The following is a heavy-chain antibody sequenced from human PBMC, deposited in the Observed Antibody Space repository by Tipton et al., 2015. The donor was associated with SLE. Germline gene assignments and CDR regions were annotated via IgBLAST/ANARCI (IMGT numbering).Heavy chain of an antibody. Sequence: QLVQSGPEVRKPGASVKVSCKASGYTFTGYYMHWVRQAPGQGLEWMGWINPNSGGTKYAQKFRGRVTMTRDTSISTAYMDLSSVRSDDTAVYYCATGGYSVFVFWGQGTLVTVAS. V-gene: IGHV1-2*02. CDR2: INPNSGGT. CDR3: ATGGYSVFVF. CDR1: GYTFTGYY. D-gene: IGHD2-2*02. J-gene: IGHJ4*02.